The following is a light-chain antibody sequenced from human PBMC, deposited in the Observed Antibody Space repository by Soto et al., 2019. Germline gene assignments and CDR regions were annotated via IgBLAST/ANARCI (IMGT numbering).Light chain of an antibody. CDR1: SSDVGIYNY. Sequence: QSVLTHPRSVSGSPGQSVTISCTGTSSDVGIYNYVSWYQQHPGKAPKLMIYDVRKRPSGVPGRFSGSKSGNTASLTISGLQAEDEAHYYCCSYAGNYYVFGTGTKVTVL. CDR3: CSYAGNYYV. CDR2: DVR. J-gene: IGLJ1*01. V-gene: IGLV2-11*01.